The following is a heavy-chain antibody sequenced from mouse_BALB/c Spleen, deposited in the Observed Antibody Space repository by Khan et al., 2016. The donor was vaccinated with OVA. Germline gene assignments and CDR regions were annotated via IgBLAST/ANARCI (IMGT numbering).Heavy chain of an antibody. CDR1: GYTFTSYT. J-gene: IGHJ3*01. Sequence: QVQLKESGAELARPGASVKMSCKASGYTFTSYTIHWIKLRPGQGLEWIGFINPSNGYTNYNQKFKDKATLTADKSSTTVYMQLSSLTSDDSAVYNCVRDGAYHRNDGWFAYWGQWTLVTVSA. CDR3: VRDGAYHRNDGWFAY. D-gene: IGHD2-14*01. V-gene: IGHV1-4*01. CDR2: INPSNGYT.